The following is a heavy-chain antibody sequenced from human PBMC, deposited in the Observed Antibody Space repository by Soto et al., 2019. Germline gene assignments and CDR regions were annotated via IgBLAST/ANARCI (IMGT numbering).Heavy chain of an antibody. CDR3: AKMDGPTAYYYAMDV. D-gene: IGHD1-1*01. Sequence: EVQLLESGGGLVQPGGSLRLSCRTSGFTFSNYDMSWVRQAPGKGLEWVSGISGSGGSTYYADSVKGRFAISRDNSKNTLYLQINSLRVEDTAVYYCAKMDGPTAYYYAMDVWGQGTTVTVSS. CDR2: ISGSGGST. CDR1: GFTFSNYD. J-gene: IGHJ6*02. V-gene: IGHV3-23*01.